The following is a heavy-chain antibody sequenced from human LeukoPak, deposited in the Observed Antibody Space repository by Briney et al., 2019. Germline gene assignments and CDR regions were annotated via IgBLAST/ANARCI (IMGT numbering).Heavy chain of an antibody. CDR3: AREGYDSSGYPDAFDI. Sequence: GGSLRLSRAASGFTFSSYSMNWVRQAPGKGLEWVSSISSSSSYIYYADSVKGRFTISRDNAKNSLYLQMNSLRAEDTAVYYCAREGYDSSGYPDAFDIWGQGTMVTVSS. V-gene: IGHV3-21*01. CDR2: ISSSSSYI. J-gene: IGHJ3*02. CDR1: GFTFSSYS. D-gene: IGHD3-22*01.